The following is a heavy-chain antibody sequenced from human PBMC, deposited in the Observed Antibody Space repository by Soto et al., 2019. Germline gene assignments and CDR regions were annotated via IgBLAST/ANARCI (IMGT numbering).Heavy chain of an antibody. D-gene: IGHD5-12*01. Sequence: SETLSLTCAVYGGSFSGYYWSWIRQPPGKGLEWIGEINHSGSTNYNPSLKSRVTISVDTSKNQFSLKLSSVTAAATAVYYCARAIFKPLAATFDYWGQGTLVTVSS. CDR3: ARAIFKPLAATFDY. J-gene: IGHJ4*02. V-gene: IGHV4-34*01. CDR2: INHSGST. CDR1: GGSFSGYY.